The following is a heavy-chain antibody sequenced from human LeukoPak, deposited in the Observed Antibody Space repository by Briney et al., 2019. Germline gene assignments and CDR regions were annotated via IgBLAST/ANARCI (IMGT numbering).Heavy chain of an antibody. Sequence: GGSLRLSCAASGFTFSSYGMHWVRQAPGKGLEWVAVISYDGSNKYYADSVKGRFTISRDNSKNTLYLQMNSLRAEDTAVYYCAKDQSQWLLPRQIDYWGQGTLVTVSS. J-gene: IGHJ4*02. CDR1: GFTFSSYG. V-gene: IGHV3-30*18. CDR2: ISYDGSNK. D-gene: IGHD6-19*01. CDR3: AKDQSQWLLPRQIDY.